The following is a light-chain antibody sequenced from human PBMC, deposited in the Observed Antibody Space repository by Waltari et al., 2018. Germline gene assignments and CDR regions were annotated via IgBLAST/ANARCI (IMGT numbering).Light chain of an antibody. CDR1: QSISTW. Sequence: DIQMTQSPSTLSASVGARVTIPCRASQSISTWLAWYQQKPGKAPQLLIYEASNLENGVPSRFSGSGSGTDFTLTISSLQADDFATYYCQQYDSDSITFGQGTKLEI. CDR3: QQYDSDSIT. J-gene: IGKJ2*01. CDR2: EAS. V-gene: IGKV1-5*03.